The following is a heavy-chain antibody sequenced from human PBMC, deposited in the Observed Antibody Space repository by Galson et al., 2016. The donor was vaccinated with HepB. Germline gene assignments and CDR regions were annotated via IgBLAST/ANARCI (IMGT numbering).Heavy chain of an antibody. CDR3: ARDGEYYYGSGSYAET. Sequence: SLRLSCAASGFTLSNSAMSWVRQAPGKGLEWVSYISSSSSTIYYADSVKGRFTISRDNSKNTLHLQMNSLRAEDTAVYYCARDGEYYYGSGSYAETWGQGTLVTVSP. V-gene: IGHV3-48*01. CDR1: GFTLSNSA. CDR2: ISSSSSTI. D-gene: IGHD3-10*01. J-gene: IGHJ5*02.